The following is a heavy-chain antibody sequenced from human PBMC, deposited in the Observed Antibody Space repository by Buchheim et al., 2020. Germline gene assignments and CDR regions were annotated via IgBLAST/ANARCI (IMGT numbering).Heavy chain of an antibody. CDR1: GFTFSSHW. Sequence: EVQLMQSGGGLVQPGGSLKLSCAASGFTFSSHWMHWVRQAPGKGLVWVSRINSDGTSATYADSVKGRFTISRDNAKNTLYLQMNSLRAEDTAVYYCARAEGTSTVVADCCGQGTL. CDR3: ARAEGTSTVVADC. CDR2: INSDGTSA. J-gene: IGHJ4*02. V-gene: IGHV3-74*01. D-gene: IGHD4-23*01.